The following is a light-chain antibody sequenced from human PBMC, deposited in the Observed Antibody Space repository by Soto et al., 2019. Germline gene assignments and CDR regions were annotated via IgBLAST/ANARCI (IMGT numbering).Light chain of an antibody. CDR1: QRVCSN. J-gene: IGKJ5*01. V-gene: IGKV3-15*01. Sequence: EILMTQSPDTLSVSPGESATRSCRASQRVCSNLAGYQQRPCQAPRLLIYGASTRATGVPARFSGRGSGTEFTLTISSLQSEDFAVYYCQQYTNWPPNTFGQGTRLEIK. CDR2: GAS. CDR3: QQYTNWPPNT.